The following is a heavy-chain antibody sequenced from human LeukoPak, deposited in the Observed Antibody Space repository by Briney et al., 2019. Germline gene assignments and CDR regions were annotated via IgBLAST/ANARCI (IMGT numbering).Heavy chain of an antibody. J-gene: IGHJ4*02. CDR1: GGSISSSNW. V-gene: IGHV3-66*01. D-gene: IGHD4-11*01. Sequence: ETLSLTCAVSGGSISSSNWWSWVRQPPRKGLEWVSIIYIGGSTYYADSVKGRFTISRDNSKNTLYLQMNSLRAEDTAVYYCAGRTIEVTIDYWGQGTLVTVSS. CDR2: IYIGGST. CDR3: AGRTIEVTIDY.